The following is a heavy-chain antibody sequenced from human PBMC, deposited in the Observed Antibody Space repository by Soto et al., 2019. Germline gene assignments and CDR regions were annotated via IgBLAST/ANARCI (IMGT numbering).Heavy chain of an antibody. CDR2: ISYDGSNK. D-gene: IGHD3-22*01. CDR3: AKGVVPWFYFDY. V-gene: IGHV3-30*18. Sequence: PGGSLRLSCAASGFTFSSYGMHWVRQAPGKGLEWVAVISYDGSNKYYADSVKGRFTISRDNSKNTLYLQMNSLRAEDTAVYYCAKGVVPWFYFDYWGQGTLVTVSS. CDR1: GFTFSSYG. J-gene: IGHJ4*02.